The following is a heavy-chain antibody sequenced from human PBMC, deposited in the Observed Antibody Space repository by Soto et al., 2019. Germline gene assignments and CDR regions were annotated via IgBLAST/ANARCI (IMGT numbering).Heavy chain of an antibody. CDR1: GGSISSGGYY. D-gene: IGHD5-18*01. J-gene: IGHJ4*02. V-gene: IGHV4-31*03. CDR3: ARGIYSYGPFDY. CDR2: IYYSGST. Sequence: SETLSLTCTVSGGSISSGGYYWSWIRQHPGKGLEWIGYIYYSGSTNYNPSLKSRVTISVDTSKNQFSLKLSSVTAADTAVYYCARGIYSYGPFDYWGQGTLVTVSS.